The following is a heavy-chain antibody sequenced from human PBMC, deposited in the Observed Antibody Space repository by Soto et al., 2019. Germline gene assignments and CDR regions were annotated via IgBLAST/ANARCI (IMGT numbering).Heavy chain of an antibody. J-gene: IGHJ4*02. CDR1: GGSLSTYY. CDR3: ARERPYYGFDY. CDR2: VQNSGRT. Sequence: PSETLSLTCTVSGGSLSTYYWSWIRQPPGKGLEWIGYVQNSGRTNYNPSLNSRANISVDTSKTQFSLQPSSVTAADTAVYYCARERPYYGFDYWGQGTPVTVSS. V-gene: IGHV4-59*01. D-gene: IGHD3-22*01.